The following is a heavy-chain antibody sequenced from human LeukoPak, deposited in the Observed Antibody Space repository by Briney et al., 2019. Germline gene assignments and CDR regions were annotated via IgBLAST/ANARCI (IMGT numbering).Heavy chain of an antibody. J-gene: IGHJ5*02. CDR2: ISSGSSYI. CDR3: ARPPFEYSSSSGWFDP. D-gene: IGHD6-6*01. V-gene: IGHV3-21*01. CDR1: GFTFSSFS. Sequence: GGSLRLSCAASGFTFSSFSMNWVREAPGKGLEWVSSISSGSSYIYYADSVKGRFTISRDNAKNSLYLQMNSLRAEDTAVYYCARPPFEYSSSSGWFDPWGQGTLVTVSS.